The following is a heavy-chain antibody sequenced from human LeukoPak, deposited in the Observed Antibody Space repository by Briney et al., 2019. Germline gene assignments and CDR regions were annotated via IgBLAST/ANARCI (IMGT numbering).Heavy chain of an antibody. CDR1: GGSISSYY. J-gene: IGHJ4*02. CDR2: IYYSGST. Sequence: SETLSLTCTVSGGSISSYYWSWIRHPPRKGLEWIGHIYYSGSTNNNPALKSRVTISVDTSKNQFSLRLSSMTAADTAVYYCARVTGYMIEDYFDYWGQGTLVTVSS. V-gene: IGHV4-59*01. D-gene: IGHD3-22*01. CDR3: ARVTGYMIEDYFDY.